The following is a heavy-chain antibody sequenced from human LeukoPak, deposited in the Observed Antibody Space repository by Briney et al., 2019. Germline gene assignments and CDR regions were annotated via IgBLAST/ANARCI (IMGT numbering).Heavy chain of an antibody. D-gene: IGHD3-16*02. CDR2: VYSGGYT. CDR1: GFSVSNNY. Sequence: PGGSLRLSCAASGFSVSNNYMSWVRQAPGKGLEWVSIVYSGGYTHYADSVKGRFTISRDNSKNTLYLQMNSLRAEDTAVYYCARRLGAGGIYRPYWYFDLWGRGTLVTVSS. V-gene: IGHV3-53*01. CDR3: ARRLGAGGIYRPYWYFDL. J-gene: IGHJ2*01.